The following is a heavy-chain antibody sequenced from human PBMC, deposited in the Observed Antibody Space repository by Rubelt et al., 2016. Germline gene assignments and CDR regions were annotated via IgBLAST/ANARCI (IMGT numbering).Heavy chain of an antibody. CDR3: ASTVVAGIDY. V-gene: IGHV4-59*13. J-gene: IGHJ4*02. CDR2: IYYSGST. Sequence: PGKGLEWIGYIYYSGSTNYNPALKSRVTISVDTSKNQFSLKLSSVTAADTAVYYCASTVVAGIDYWGQGTLVTVSS. D-gene: IGHD2-15*01.